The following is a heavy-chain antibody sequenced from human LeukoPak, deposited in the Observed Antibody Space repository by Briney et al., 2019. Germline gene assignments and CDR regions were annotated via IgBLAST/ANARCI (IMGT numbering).Heavy chain of an antibody. Sequence: ASVKVSCKASGYTFTSYGISWVRQAPGQGLEWMGWISAYNGNTNYAQKLQGRVTMTTDTSTSTAYMELRSLRSDDTAVYYCARDRRQHYDSSGYPPDYWGQGTLVTVSS. D-gene: IGHD3-22*01. CDR3: ARDRRQHYDSSGYPPDY. CDR2: ISAYNGNT. CDR1: GYTFTSYG. J-gene: IGHJ4*02. V-gene: IGHV1-18*01.